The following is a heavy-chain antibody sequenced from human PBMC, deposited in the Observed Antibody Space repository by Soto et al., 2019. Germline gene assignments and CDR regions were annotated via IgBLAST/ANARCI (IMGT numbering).Heavy chain of an antibody. D-gene: IGHD3-22*01. CDR2: IYYSGST. CDR3: ARDNGRENYYDSSGYWYYFDY. CDR1: GCSISSYY. J-gene: IGHJ4*02. Sequence: SETLSLTCTVSGCSISSYYWSWIRQPPGKGLEWIGYIYYSGSTNYNPSLKSRVTISVDTSKNQFSPKLSSATAADTAVYYCARDNGRENYYDSSGYWYYFDYWGQGTLVTVS. V-gene: IGHV4-59*01.